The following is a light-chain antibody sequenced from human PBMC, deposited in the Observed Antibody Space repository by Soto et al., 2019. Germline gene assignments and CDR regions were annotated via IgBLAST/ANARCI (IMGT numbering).Light chain of an antibody. CDR2: GNT. J-gene: IGLJ1*01. CDR3: QTYDSSLSGLYV. V-gene: IGLV1-40*01. CDR1: SSNIGAGSD. Sequence: QSVLTQPPSISGAPGQRVTISCTGSSSNIGAGSDVHWYHQLPGTAPKLLIYGNTNRPSGVPDRFSGSKSGTSASLAIAGLQTEDEGDYYCQTYDSSLSGLYVFGTGTMVTV.